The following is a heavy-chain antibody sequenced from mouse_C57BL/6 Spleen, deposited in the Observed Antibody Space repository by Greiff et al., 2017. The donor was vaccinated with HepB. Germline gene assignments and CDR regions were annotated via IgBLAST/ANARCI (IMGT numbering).Heavy chain of an antibody. CDR3: ARAVYYGNYLYAMDY. Sequence: QVQLKQSGAELVKPGASVKISCKASGYAFSSYWMNWVKQRPGKGLEWIGQIYPGDGDTNYNGKFKGKATLTADKSSSTAYMQLSSLTSKDSAVYFCARAVYYGNYLYAMDYWGQGTSVTVSS. V-gene: IGHV1-80*01. D-gene: IGHD2-1*01. CDR1: GYAFSSYW. J-gene: IGHJ4*01. CDR2: IYPGDGDT.